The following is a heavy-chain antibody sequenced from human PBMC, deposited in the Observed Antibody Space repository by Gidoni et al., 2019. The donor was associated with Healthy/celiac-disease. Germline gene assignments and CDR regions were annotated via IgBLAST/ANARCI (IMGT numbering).Heavy chain of an antibody. Sequence: QVQLQHWGAGLLKPSETLSLTCAVYGGSFSGYYWSWIRQPPGKGLEWIGEINHSGSTNYNPSLKSRVTISVDTSKNQFSLKLSSVTAADTAVYYCARGESPRGYIHWGQGTLVTVSS. CDR2: INHSGST. V-gene: IGHV4-34*01. J-gene: IGHJ4*02. D-gene: IGHD2-2*02. CDR1: GGSFSGYY. CDR3: ARGESPRGYIH.